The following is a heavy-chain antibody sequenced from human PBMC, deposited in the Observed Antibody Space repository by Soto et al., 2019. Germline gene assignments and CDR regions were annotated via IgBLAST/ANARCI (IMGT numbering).Heavy chain of an antibody. CDR3: ARDGREASGMDV. CDR2: IYYSGST. Sequence: SATLSLTCTVSGGSISGHNWSWVRQAPGKGLEWIGHIYYSGSTNYNPSLRSRSTISVDTSKNQFSLKLNSVTTADTAVYYCARDGREASGMDVWGQGTKVT. V-gene: IGHV4-59*11. D-gene: IGHD1-26*01. J-gene: IGHJ6*02. CDR1: GGSISGHN.